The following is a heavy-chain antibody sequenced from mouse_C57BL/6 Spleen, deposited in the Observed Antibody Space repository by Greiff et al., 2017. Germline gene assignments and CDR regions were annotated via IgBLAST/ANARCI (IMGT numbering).Heavy chain of an antibody. V-gene: IGHV1-69*01. CDR1: GYTFTSYW. J-gene: IGHJ3*01. Sequence: QVQLQQPGAELVMPGASVKLSCKASGYTFTSYWMHWVKQRPGQGLEWIGEIDPSDSYTNYNQKFKGKSTLTVDKSSSTAYMQLSSLTSEDSAVYYCARVRDSSGDWFAYWGQGTLVTVSA. D-gene: IGHD3-2*02. CDR2: IDPSDSYT. CDR3: ARVRDSSGDWFAY.